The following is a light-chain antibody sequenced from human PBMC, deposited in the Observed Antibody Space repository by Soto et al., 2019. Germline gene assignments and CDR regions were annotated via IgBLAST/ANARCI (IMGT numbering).Light chain of an antibody. Sequence: EIVMTQSPDTLSVSPGERATLSCRASQSVSIDLAWYQQTPGQAPRLLIYGASTRATGVPPTFSGSASGTEFTLTISSLQSEDVGTYYCQRYDDAPLTFGGGTKVDIK. CDR1: QSVSID. CDR2: GAS. CDR3: QRYDDAPLT. J-gene: IGKJ4*01. V-gene: IGKV3-15*01.